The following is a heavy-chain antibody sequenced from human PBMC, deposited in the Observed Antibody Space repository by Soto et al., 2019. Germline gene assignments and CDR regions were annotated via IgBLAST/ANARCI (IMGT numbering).Heavy chain of an antibody. Sequence: EVQLVESGGGLVQPGRSLRLSCAASGFTFDDYAMHWVRQAPGKGLEWVSGISWNSGSIGYADSVKGRFTISRDNAKNSLYLQMNSLGAEDTALYYCAKPIGFAAACTDDYYYYYYMDVWGKGTTVTVSS. J-gene: IGHJ6*03. CDR2: ISWNSGSI. V-gene: IGHV3-9*01. D-gene: IGHD6-13*01. CDR1: GFTFDDYA. CDR3: AKPIGFAAACTDDYYYYYYMDV.